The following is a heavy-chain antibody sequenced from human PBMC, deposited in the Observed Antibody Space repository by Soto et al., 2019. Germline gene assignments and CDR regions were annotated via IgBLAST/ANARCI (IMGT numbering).Heavy chain of an antibody. Sequence: QVQLVQSGAEVKKPGASVKVSCKASGYTFTSYAMHWVRQAPGQRLEWMGWSNAGNGNTKYSQKFQGRVTITRDTSASTAYMELSSLRSEDTAVYYCAREVGYCSSTSCRYYYYYYMDVWGKGTTVTVSS. CDR2: SNAGNGNT. CDR3: AREVGYCSSTSCRYYYYYYMDV. V-gene: IGHV1-3*01. J-gene: IGHJ6*03. CDR1: GYTFTSYA. D-gene: IGHD2-2*01.